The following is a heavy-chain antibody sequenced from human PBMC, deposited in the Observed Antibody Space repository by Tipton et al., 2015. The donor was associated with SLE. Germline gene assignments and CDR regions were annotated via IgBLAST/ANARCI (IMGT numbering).Heavy chain of an antibody. J-gene: IGHJ4*02. CDR1: GGSFSGYY. CDR2: IKHSGST. V-gene: IGHV4-34*01. D-gene: IGHD6-25*01. CDR3: GRVYSSGWPIDY. Sequence: TLSLTCAVHGGSFSGYYWSWIRQSPGKGLEWIGEIKHSGSTNYNPSLQSRVTISVVTFKNQFSLKLNSVTAADTAVYYCGRVYSSGWPIDYWGQGTLVTVSS.